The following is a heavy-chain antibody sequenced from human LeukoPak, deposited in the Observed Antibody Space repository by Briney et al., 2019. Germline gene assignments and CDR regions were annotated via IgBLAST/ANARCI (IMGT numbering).Heavy chain of an antibody. CDR2: ISYDGSNK. D-gene: IGHD6-13*01. CDR3: AKAGRGSSWYQDYYYYGMDV. CDR1: RFTFSNYW. J-gene: IGHJ6*02. Sequence: PGGSLRLSCAASRFTFSNYWMSWVRQAPGKGLEWVVVISYDGSNKYYADSVKGRFTISRDNSKNTLYLQMNSLRAEDTAVYYCAKAGRGSSWYQDYYYYGMDVWGQGTTVTVSS. V-gene: IGHV3-30*18.